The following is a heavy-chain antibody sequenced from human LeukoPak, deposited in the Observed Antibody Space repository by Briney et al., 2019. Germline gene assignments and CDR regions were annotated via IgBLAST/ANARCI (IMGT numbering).Heavy chain of an antibody. D-gene: IGHD3-9*01. J-gene: IGHJ4*02. Sequence: SETLSLTCAVYGGSFSGYYWSWIRQPAGKGLEWIGEINHSGSTNYNPSLKSRVTISVDTSKNQFSLKLSSVTAADTAVYYCAREYYDILTGYHQAFDYWGQGTLVTVSS. CDR2: INHSGST. V-gene: IGHV4-34*01. CDR1: GGSFSGYY. CDR3: AREYYDILTGYHQAFDY.